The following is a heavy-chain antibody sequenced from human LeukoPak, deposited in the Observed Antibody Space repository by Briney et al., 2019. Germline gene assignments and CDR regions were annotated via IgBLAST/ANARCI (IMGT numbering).Heavy chain of an antibody. CDR2: INWDASST. Sequence: RPGGSLRLSCAASGFMFPDYGMNWVRQVPGKGLEWVSGINWDASSTNHADSVKGRFTISRGNAKNSLYLQMNTLRAEDTALYYCARDFKYCTGGVCYFTAVADYWGQGTLVTVSS. CDR3: ARDFKYCTGGVCYFTAVADY. V-gene: IGHV3-20*04. D-gene: IGHD2-8*02. J-gene: IGHJ4*02. CDR1: GFMFPDYG.